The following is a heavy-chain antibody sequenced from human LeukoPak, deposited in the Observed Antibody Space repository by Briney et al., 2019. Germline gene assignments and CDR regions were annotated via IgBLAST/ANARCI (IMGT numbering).Heavy chain of an antibody. CDR3: ARDLGGSSQDY. J-gene: IGHJ4*02. D-gene: IGHD2-15*01. CDR1: GGSISSSSYY. CDR2: IYYSGST. Sequence: SETLSLTCTVSGGSISSSSYYWGWIRQPPGKGLEWIGSIYYSGSTYYNPSLKSRVTISVDTSKNQFSLKLSSVTAADTAVYYCARDLGGSSQDYWGQGTLVTVSS. V-gene: IGHV4-39*02.